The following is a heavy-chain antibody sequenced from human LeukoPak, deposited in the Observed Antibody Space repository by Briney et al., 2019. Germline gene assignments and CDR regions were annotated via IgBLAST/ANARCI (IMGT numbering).Heavy chain of an antibody. D-gene: IGHD3-22*01. J-gene: IGHJ4*02. V-gene: IGHV3-30-3*01. CDR2: ISFDGSNQ. CDR3: ASRPYDNSGYYYV. Sequence: GGSLRLSCVASGFTFSNYAMHWVRQAPGKGLEWVAVISFDGSNQYYSDSVRGRFTISRDNSKDTLYLQLNSLRPEDTAVYYCASRPYDNSGYYYVWGQGTLVTVSS. CDR1: GFTFSNYA.